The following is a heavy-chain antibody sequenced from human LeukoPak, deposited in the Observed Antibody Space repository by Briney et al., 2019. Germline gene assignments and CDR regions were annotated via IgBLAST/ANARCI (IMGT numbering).Heavy chain of an antibody. V-gene: IGHV1-69*13. D-gene: IGHD6-13*01. J-gene: IGHJ5*02. CDR3: ARESSYWFDP. CDR2: IIPIFGTA. Sequence: ASVKVSCKASGGTFSSYAISWVRQAPGQGLEWMGGIIPIFGTANHAQKFQGRVTITADESTSTAYMELSSLRSEDTAVYYCARESSYWFDPWGQGTLVTVSS. CDR1: GGTFSSYA.